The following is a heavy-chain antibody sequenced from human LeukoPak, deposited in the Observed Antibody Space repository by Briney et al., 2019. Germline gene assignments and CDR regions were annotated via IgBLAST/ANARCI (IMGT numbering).Heavy chain of an antibody. V-gene: IGHV4-34*01. Sequence: SETLSLTCAVYGGSFSGYYWSWVRQPPGKGLEWIGEINHSGSTNYNPSLKSRVTISVDTSKNQFSLKLSSVTAADTAVYYCARRGRIVGATRDHPNAFDIWGQGTMVTVSS. CDR1: GGSFSGYY. CDR2: INHSGST. CDR3: ARRGRIVGATRDHPNAFDI. D-gene: IGHD1-26*01. J-gene: IGHJ3*02.